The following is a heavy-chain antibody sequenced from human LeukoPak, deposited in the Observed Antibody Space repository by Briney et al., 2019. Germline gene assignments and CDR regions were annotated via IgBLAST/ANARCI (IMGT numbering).Heavy chain of an antibody. CDR1: GFTFSSCW. CDR3: AITPRLDY. CDR2: ISGDGSST. Sequence: PGGFLRLSCAGSGFTFSSCWMHWVRQAPGKGLVWVSRISGDGSSTTYADSVKGRFTISRDNAKNTLYLQMNSLRAEDTAVYYCAITPRLDYWGQGTLVSVSS. V-gene: IGHV3-74*01. J-gene: IGHJ4*02. D-gene: IGHD1-14*01.